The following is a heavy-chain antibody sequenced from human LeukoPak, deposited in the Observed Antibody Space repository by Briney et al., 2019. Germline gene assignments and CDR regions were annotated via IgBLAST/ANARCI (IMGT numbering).Heavy chain of an antibody. CDR1: GYTFTSYG. V-gene: IGHV1-18*01. Sequence: ASVKVSCKASGYTFTSYGISWVRQAPGQGLEWMGWISAHNGNTNYAQKLQGRVTMTTDTSTSTAYMELRSLRSDDTAVYYCARDPPYSSGWQGKFDYWGQGTLVTVSS. J-gene: IGHJ4*02. CDR2: ISAHNGNT. D-gene: IGHD6-19*01. CDR3: ARDPPYSSGWQGKFDY.